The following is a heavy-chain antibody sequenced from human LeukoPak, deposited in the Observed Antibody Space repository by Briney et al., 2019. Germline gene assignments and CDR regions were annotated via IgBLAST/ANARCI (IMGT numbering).Heavy chain of an antibody. CDR3: ARSRKFGFGVVSTYYYGMDV. D-gene: IGHD3-3*01. J-gene: IGHJ6*02. Sequence: SETLSLTCTVSGGSISSYYWSWIRQPPGKGLEWIGYIYYSGSTNYNPSLKSRVTISVDTSKNQFSLKLSSVTAADTAVYYCARSRKFGFGVVSTYYYGMDVWGQGTTVTVSS. CDR1: GGSISSYY. CDR2: IYYSGST. V-gene: IGHV4-59*01.